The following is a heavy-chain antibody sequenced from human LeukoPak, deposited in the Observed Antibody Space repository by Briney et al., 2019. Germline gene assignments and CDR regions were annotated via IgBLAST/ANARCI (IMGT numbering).Heavy chain of an antibody. Sequence: SETLSLTCAVYGGSFSNYYWNWIRQPPGKGLEWIGNIYYSGSTNYNPSLKSRVTISVDTSKNQFSLKLSSVTAADTAVYYCARRVYGDYGNWFDPWGQGTLVTVSS. D-gene: IGHD4-17*01. CDR2: IYYSGST. CDR1: GGSFSNYY. J-gene: IGHJ5*02. CDR3: ARRVYGDYGNWFDP. V-gene: IGHV4-59*08.